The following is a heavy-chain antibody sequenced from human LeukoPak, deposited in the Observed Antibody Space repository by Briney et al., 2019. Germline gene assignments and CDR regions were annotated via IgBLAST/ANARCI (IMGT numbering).Heavy chain of an antibody. J-gene: IGHJ3*02. CDR2: ISSSSSYI. Sequence: KTGGSLRLSCAASGFTFSSYSMNWVRQAPGKGLEWVSSISSSSSYIYYADSVKGRFTISRDNAKNSLYLQMNSLRAEDTAVYYCARDPAGYSGSYLPHDAFDIWGQGTMVTVSS. CDR1: GFTFSSYS. CDR3: ARDPAGYSGSYLPHDAFDI. V-gene: IGHV3-21*01. D-gene: IGHD1-26*01.